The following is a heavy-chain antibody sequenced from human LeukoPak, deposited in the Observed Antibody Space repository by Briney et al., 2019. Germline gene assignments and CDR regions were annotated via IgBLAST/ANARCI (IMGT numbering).Heavy chain of an antibody. CDR1: GFTFSSYG. Sequence: GGSLRLSCAASGFTFSSYGMHWVRQAPGKGLEWEAFIRYDGSNKYYADSVKGRFTISRDNSKNTLYLQMNSLRAEDTAVYYCAKDQGWLPDYWGQGTLVTVSS. D-gene: IGHD5-24*01. V-gene: IGHV3-30*02. CDR3: AKDQGWLPDY. J-gene: IGHJ4*02. CDR2: IRYDGSNK.